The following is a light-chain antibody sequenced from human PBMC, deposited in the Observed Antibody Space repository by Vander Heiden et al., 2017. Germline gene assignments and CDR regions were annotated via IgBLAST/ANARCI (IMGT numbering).Light chain of an antibody. CDR3: QQDNRCPYT. V-gene: IGKV3-15*01. Sequence: PAPVSASPGERASISCRASQDISTQLAWYQQKPGQAPRLLIFGASTMASTVPPRFSGSGSGTEFTLTISSLQSEDFAVYYCQQDNRCPYTFGQWTRLEIK. J-gene: IGKJ2*01. CDR2: GAS. CDR1: QDISTQ.